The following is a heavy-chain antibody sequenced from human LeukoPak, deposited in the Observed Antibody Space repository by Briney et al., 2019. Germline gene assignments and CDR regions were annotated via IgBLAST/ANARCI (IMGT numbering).Heavy chain of an antibody. Sequence: ASVKVSCKASGYTFTGYYMHWVRQAPGQGLEWMGWINPNSGGTNYARKFQGRVTMTRDTSISTAYMELSRLRSDDTAVYYCAREQWLVRGGGSGWFDPWGQGTLVTVSS. J-gene: IGHJ5*02. CDR1: GYTFTGYY. CDR2: INPNSGGT. CDR3: AREQWLVRGGGSGWFDP. V-gene: IGHV1-2*02. D-gene: IGHD6-19*01.